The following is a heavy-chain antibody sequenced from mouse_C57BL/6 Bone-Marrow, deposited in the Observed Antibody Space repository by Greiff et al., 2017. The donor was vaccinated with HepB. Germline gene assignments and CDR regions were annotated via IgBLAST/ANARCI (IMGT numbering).Heavy chain of an antibody. V-gene: IGHV1-19*01. Sequence: EVQLQQSGPVLVKPGASVKMSCKASGYTFTDYYMNWVKQSHGKSLEWIGVINPYNGGTSYNQKFKGKATLTVDKSSSTAYMELNSLTSDDSAVYYCARASMINRWYFDVWGKGTTVTVSS. D-gene: IGHD2-4*01. J-gene: IGHJ1*03. CDR2: INPYNGGT. CDR3: ARASMINRWYFDV. CDR1: GYTFTDYY.